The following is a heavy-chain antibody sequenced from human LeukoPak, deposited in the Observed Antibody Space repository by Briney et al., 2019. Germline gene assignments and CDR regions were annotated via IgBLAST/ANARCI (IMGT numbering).Heavy chain of an antibody. CDR3: ARGRYRFDP. CDR1: GGSFSGYY. Sequence: PETLSLTCAVYGGSFSGYYWSWIRQPPGKGLEWIGQINHSGSTNYNPSLKSRVTISVDTSKNQFSLKLSSVTAADTAVYYCARGRYRFDPWGQGTLVTVSS. V-gene: IGHV4-34*01. J-gene: IGHJ5*02. CDR2: INHSGST. D-gene: IGHD5-18*01.